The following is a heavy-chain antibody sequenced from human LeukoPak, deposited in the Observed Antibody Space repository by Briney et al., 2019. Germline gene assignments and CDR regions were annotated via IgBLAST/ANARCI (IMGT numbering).Heavy chain of an antibody. D-gene: IGHD3-22*01. J-gene: IGHJ4*02. CDR1: GGSISSGSYY. CDR2: IYTSGST. Sequence: SETLSLTCTVSGGSISSGSYYWSWIRQPAGKGLEWIGRIYTSGSTNYNPSLKSRVTISVDTSKNQFSLKLSSVTAADTAVYYCARVGGQDSSGYYYWGQGTLVTVSS. V-gene: IGHV4-61*02. CDR3: ARVGGQDSSGYYY.